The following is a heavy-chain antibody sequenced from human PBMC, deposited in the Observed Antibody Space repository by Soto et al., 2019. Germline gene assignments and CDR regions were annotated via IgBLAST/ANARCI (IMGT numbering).Heavy chain of an antibody. CDR1: VGSFSCYY. Sequence: PSETLSLTCAVYVGSFSCYYWIWIRQPPGKGLEWIGEINHSGSTNYNPSLKSRVTISVDTSKNQFSLKLSSGTAADTAVYYCARGMYYYGSGSYLYWGQGTLVTVSS. D-gene: IGHD3-10*01. V-gene: IGHV4-34*01. CDR2: INHSGST. J-gene: IGHJ4*02. CDR3: ARGMYYYGSGSYLY.